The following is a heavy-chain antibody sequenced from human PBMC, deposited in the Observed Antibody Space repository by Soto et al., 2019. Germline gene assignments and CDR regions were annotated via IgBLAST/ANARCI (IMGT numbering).Heavy chain of an antibody. CDR3: ARSGYSYGRIFDY. CDR1: GGSISSGGYY. CDR2: IYYSGST. J-gene: IGHJ4*02. Sequence: SETLSLTCTVSGGSISSGGYYWSWIRQHPGKGLEWIGYIYYSGSTYYNPSLRSRVTISVDTSKNQFSLKLSSVTAADTAVYYCARSGYSYGRIFDYWGQGMLVTVSS. D-gene: IGHD5-18*01. V-gene: IGHV4-31*03.